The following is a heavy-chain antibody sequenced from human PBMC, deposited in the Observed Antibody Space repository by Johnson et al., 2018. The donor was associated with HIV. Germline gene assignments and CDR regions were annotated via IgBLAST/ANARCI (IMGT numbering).Heavy chain of an antibody. CDR1: GFTFSSYW. CDR2: INRDGSVT. V-gene: IGHV3-7*05. CDR3: ARVEYHTSYDVADV. J-gene: IGHJ3*01. D-gene: IGHD2/OR15-2a*01. Sequence: EQLVESGGGLVQPGGSLRLSCAASGFTFSSYWISWVRQAPGKGLEWVANINRDGSVTKYSGSVKGRFTISRDNAENSLFLQMTSLRSEDTAVYYCARVEYHTSYDVADVWGQGIMVTVSP.